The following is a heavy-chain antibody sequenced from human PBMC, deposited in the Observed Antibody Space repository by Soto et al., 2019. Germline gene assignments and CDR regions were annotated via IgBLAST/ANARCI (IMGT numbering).Heavy chain of an antibody. CDR2: IYHSGST. V-gene: IGHV4-4*02. D-gene: IGHD4-4*01. CDR1: GASISSSHW. CDR3: VRKDYSDWFFDL. Sequence: QVQLQESGPGLVKPSGTLSLTCAVSGASISSSHWWSWVRPPPGKGLEWIGEIYHSGSTYYNASLKSRVAIALDKSKNQFSQKLRSVTAADTAVYYCVRKDYSDWFFDLWGRGTLVTVSS. J-gene: IGHJ2*01.